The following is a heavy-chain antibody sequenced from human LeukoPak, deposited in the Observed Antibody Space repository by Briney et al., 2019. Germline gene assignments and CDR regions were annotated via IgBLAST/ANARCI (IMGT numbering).Heavy chain of an antibody. CDR3: ARERYYYDSSGYSR. CDR2: IIPIFGTA. J-gene: IGHJ4*02. D-gene: IGHD3-22*01. CDR1: GGTFSSYA. Sequence: SVKVSCKASGGTFSSYAISWVRQAPGQGLEWMGGIIPIFGTANYAQKFQGRVTITADKSTSTAYMELSSLRSGDTAVYYCARERYYYDSSGYSRWGQGTLVTVSS. V-gene: IGHV1-69*06.